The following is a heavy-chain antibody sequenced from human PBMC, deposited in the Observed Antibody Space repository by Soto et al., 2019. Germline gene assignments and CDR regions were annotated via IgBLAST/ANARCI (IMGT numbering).Heavy chain of an antibody. V-gene: IGHV1-24*01. Sequence: ASVKVSCKVSGYTLTGLSMHWVRQAPGKGLEWMGGFDPEDGETIYAQKFQGRVTMTEDTSTDTAYMELSSLRSEDTAVYYCATLRITTGTGKNWFDPWGQGTLVTVSS. J-gene: IGHJ5*02. CDR3: ATLRITTGTGKNWFDP. CDR2: FDPEDGET. D-gene: IGHD1-1*01. CDR1: GYTLTGLS.